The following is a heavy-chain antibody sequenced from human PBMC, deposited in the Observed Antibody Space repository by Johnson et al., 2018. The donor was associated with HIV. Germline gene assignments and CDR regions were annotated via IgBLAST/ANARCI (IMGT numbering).Heavy chain of an antibody. D-gene: IGHD3-10*01. V-gene: IGHV3-15*05. CDR1: GFTFSNAW. Sequence: VQLEESGGGLVKPGGSLRLSCAASGFTFSNAWMSWVRQAPGKGLEWVGRIKSKTDGGTTDYAAPVKGRFTLSRDDSKNTLYLQMNSLRAEDTALYYCAKDNKGFGELLDAFDIWGQGTMVTVSS. CDR3: AKDNKGFGELLDAFDI. CDR2: IKSKTDGGTT. J-gene: IGHJ3*02.